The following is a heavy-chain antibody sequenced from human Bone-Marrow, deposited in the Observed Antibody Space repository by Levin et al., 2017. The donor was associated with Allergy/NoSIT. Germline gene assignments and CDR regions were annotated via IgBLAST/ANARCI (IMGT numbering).Heavy chain of an antibody. CDR3: TTEGDY. V-gene: IGHV3-15*01. CDR2: IKSVADGGTT. J-gene: IGHJ4*02. CDR1: GISFTNAW. Sequence: GGSLRLSCVVSGISFTNAWMTWVRQPPGKGLEWVGRIKSVADGGTTDYAAPVKDRFSITRDDSKNTVDLHMDSLKIEDTAVYYCTTEGDYWGQGTLVTVSS.